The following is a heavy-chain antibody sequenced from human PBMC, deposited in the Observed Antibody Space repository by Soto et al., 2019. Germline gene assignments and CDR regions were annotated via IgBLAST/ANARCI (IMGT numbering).Heavy chain of an antibody. J-gene: IGHJ4*02. D-gene: IGHD5-18*01. CDR2: ISSSSSYI. V-gene: IGHV3-21*01. CDR3: ARHSYGPRGYFDY. CDR1: GSTFSSYS. Sequence: GSLRPPGSASGSTFSSYSMNWVRQAPGKGLEWVSSISSSSSYIYYADSVKGRFTISRDNAKNSLYLQMNSLRAEDTAVYYCARHSYGPRGYFDYWGQGTLVTVYS.